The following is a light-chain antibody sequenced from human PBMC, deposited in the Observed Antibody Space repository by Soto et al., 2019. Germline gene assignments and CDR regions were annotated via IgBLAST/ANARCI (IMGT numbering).Light chain of an antibody. CDR2: EAS. CDR1: SSDIGSYNL. CDR3: CSYAGSNTVI. J-gene: IGLJ2*01. V-gene: IGLV2-23*01. Sequence: QSALTQPASVSGSPGQSITISCTGTSSDIGSYNLVSWYQHHPGKAPKLVIYEASKRPPGVSYRFSASTSGNTASLTISGLQSEDESDYYCCSYAGSNTVIFGGGTKLTVL.